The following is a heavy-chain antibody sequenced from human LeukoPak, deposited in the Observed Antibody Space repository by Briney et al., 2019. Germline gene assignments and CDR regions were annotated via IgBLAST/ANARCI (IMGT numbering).Heavy chain of an antibody. D-gene: IGHD2-2*01. V-gene: IGHV3-48*02. CDR1: GFTFSSYS. J-gene: IGHJ4*02. CDR3: ARDSAYAFDY. CDR2: ISGGSSII. Sequence: PGGSLRLSCAASGFTFSSYSMNWVRQAPGKGLQWVSSISGGSSIINYADSVKGRFTISRDNAKNSLYLQMNSLRDEDTAVYYCARDSAYAFDYWGQGTLVTASS.